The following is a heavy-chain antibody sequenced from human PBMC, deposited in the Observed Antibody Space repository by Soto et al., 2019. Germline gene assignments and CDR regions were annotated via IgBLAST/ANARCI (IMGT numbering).Heavy chain of an antibody. J-gene: IGHJ6*02. CDR3: ARRIVVVPAATPYYYGMDV. D-gene: IGHD2-2*01. CDR1: GYSFTSYW. CDR2: IDPSDSYT. Sequence: LKISCKGSGYSFTSYWISWVRQMPGKGLEWMGRIDPSDSYTNYSPSFQGHVTISADKSISTAYLQWSSLKASDTAMYYCARRIVVVPAATPYYYGMDVWGQGTTVTVSS. V-gene: IGHV5-10-1*01.